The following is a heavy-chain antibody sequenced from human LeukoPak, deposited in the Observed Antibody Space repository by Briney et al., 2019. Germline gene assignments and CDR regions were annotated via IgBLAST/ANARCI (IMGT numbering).Heavy chain of an antibody. CDR2: INAGNGNT. V-gene: IGHV1-3*01. D-gene: IGHD3-10*01. J-gene: IGHJ3*02. CDR1: GYTFTSYA. CDR3: ARDRQMVRGVMGSLDI. Sequence: GASVKVSRKASGYTFTSYAMHWVRQAPGQRLEWMGCINAGNGNTKYPQKFQGRVTITRDTSASTAYMELSSLRSEDTAVYYCARDRQMVRGVMGSLDIWGQGPMVTVSS.